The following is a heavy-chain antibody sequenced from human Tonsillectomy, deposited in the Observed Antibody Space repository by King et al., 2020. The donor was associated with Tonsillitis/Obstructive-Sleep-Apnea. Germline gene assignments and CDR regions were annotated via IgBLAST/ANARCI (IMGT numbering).Heavy chain of an antibody. D-gene: IGHD3-16*01. CDR1: GFTFDDYA. Sequence: VQLVESGGGLVQPGRSLRLSCAASGFTFDDYAMHWVRQAPGKGLEWVSGISWNSGSIGYADSVKGRFTISRDNAKNSLYLQMNSLRPEDTAFYYCAKDEALGELHYSYMDVWGKGTMVTVSS. CDR3: AKDEALGELHYSYMDV. V-gene: IGHV3-9*01. J-gene: IGHJ6*03. CDR2: ISWNSGSI.